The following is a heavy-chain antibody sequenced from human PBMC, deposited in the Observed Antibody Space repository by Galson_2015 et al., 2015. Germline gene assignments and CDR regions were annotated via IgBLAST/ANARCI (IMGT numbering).Heavy chain of an antibody. CDR1: GFTFSAYA. Sequence: SLKLSCAASGFTFSAYAMIWVRQAPGKGLEWVSVTRTIGDGYAAPVKGRFTISRDNSRNTLYLQMNSLSAEDTAVYYRAKWTYNYFDYWGQGTLVTVSS. D-gene: IGHD3/OR15-3a*01. V-gene: IGHV3-23*01. CDR3: AKWTYNYFDY. CDR2: TRTIGDG. J-gene: IGHJ4*02.